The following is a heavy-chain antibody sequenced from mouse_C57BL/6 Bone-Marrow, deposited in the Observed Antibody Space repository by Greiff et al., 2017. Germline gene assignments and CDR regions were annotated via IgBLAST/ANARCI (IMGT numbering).Heavy chain of an antibody. D-gene: IGHD1-1*01. Sequence: VQLQQSGPVLVKPGASVKMSCKASGYTFTDYYMNWVKQSHGKSLEWIGVINPYNGGTSYNQKFKGKATLTVDKSSSTAYMELNSLTSEDSAVYYCAGTLTTVVDFDYWGQGTTLTVSS. CDR3: AGTLTTVVDFDY. J-gene: IGHJ2*01. V-gene: IGHV1-19*01. CDR1: GYTFTDYY. CDR2: INPYNGGT.